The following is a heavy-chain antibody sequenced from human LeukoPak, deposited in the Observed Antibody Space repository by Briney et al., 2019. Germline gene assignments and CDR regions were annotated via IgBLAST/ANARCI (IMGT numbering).Heavy chain of an antibody. CDR2: IYYSGST. CDR3: ARSGVTGRYSNGWYRVAFDI. D-gene: IGHD6-19*01. V-gene: IGHV4-59*07. CDR1: GRSISIYY. Sequence: ADTLSLTRTVSGRSISIYYWSWIRHPPGEGREWIVYIYYSGSTNYNPPLKTRFPISVDTSKNQFALKLSSVTAADTAVYYCARSGVTGRYSNGWYRVAFDIWGQGTMVTVSS. J-gene: IGHJ3*02.